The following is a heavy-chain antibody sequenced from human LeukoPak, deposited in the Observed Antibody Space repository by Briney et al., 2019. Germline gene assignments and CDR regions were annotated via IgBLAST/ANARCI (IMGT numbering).Heavy chain of an antibody. D-gene: IGHD2-2*02. Sequence: PSETLSLTCAVYGRSFSGYYWTWIRQPPGKELEWIGEINHSGGTDHNPSLKSRVTMSVDTSKNQISLQSTSVTAADTAVYYCASGRSGNQLLYVYWGQGTLVTVSS. CDR3: ASGRSGNQLLYVY. V-gene: IGHV4-34*01. J-gene: IGHJ4*02. CDR1: GRSFSGYY. CDR2: INHSGGT.